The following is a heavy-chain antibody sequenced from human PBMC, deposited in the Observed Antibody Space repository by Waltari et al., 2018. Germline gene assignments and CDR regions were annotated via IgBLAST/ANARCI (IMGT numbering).Heavy chain of an antibody. CDR1: GFTFSTYA. Sequence: EVPLLESGGDLVQPGGYLRLSCAASGFTFSTYAMSWVRQAPGKGLEWVSTTTGSGDSTYYADSVRGRFTIFRDNSKNTLYLQMDSLRAEDMALYYCAKVKIGYFGEYHFDFWGQGTLVTVSS. CDR2: TTGSGDST. D-gene: IGHD3-10*01. J-gene: IGHJ4*02. CDR3: AKVKIGYFGEYHFDF. V-gene: IGHV3-23*01.